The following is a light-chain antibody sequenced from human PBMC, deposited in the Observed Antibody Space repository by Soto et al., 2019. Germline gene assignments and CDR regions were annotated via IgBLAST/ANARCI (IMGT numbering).Light chain of an antibody. CDR3: SSYTSSSTVV. CDR1: SSDVGGYHY. Sequence: QSALTQPASVSGSLGQSVTISCTGTSSDVGGYHYVSWYQQHPGKAPKLMIFEVSNRPSGVSNRLSGSKSGNTASLTISGLQAEDEADYYCSSYTSSSTVVFGGGTQLTVL. V-gene: IGLV2-14*01. CDR2: EVS. J-gene: IGLJ2*01.